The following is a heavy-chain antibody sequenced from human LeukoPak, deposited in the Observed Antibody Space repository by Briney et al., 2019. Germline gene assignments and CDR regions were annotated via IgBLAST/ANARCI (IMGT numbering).Heavy chain of an antibody. D-gene: IGHD6-13*01. J-gene: IGHJ4*02. CDR2: INPNSGGT. V-gene: IGHV1-2*06. CDR1: GYTFTAYY. Sequence: ASVKVSCKASGYTFTAYYMHWVRQAPGQGLEWMRRINPNSGGTHYAQKFQGRVTLTRDTSSTTAYMELRSLRSDDTAVYYCAREAGYNNTWLANGHWGQGTLVTVSS. CDR3: AREAGYNNTWLANGH.